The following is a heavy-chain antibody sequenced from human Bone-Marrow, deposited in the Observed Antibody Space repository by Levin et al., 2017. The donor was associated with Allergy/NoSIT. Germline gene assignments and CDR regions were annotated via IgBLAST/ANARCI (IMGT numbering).Heavy chain of an antibody. CDR1: GFTFSTYT. CDR2: IYPNGGTT. V-gene: IGHV3-23*01. Sequence: PGGSLRLSCAASGFTFSTYTMTWVRQAPGKGLEWVSLIYPNGGTTYSADSVKGRFTISRDNSRNTVYLQMNSLRVEDTAIYYCAKDKTPDSGWNFDYWGQGTLVTVSS. J-gene: IGHJ4*02. D-gene: IGHD6-19*01. CDR3: AKDKTPDSGWNFDY.